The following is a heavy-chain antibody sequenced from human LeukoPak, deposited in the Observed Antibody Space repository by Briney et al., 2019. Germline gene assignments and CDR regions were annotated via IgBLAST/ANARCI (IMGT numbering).Heavy chain of an antibody. D-gene: IGHD3-22*01. CDR3: ARHSTMIVDRAFDI. CDR1: GGSISSYY. J-gene: IGHJ3*02. CDR2: IYYSGST. V-gene: IGHV4-59*08. Sequence: SETLSLTCTVSGGSISSYYWSWIRQPPGKGLEWIGYIYYSGSTNYNPSLKSRVTISVDTSKNQFSLKLSSVTAADTAVYYCARHSTMIVDRAFDIWGQGTMVTVSS.